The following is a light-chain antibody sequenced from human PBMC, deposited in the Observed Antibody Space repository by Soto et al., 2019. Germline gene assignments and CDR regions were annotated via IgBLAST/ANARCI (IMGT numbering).Light chain of an antibody. Sequence: DIQMTQSPSAMSASVGDRVTITCRASQGINNYLAWFQQKPGEVPKRLIYSASSLQSGVPSRFRDSGSGTEFTLTISSLQPEDFATYYCLQHHSHPYTFGQGTKLEIK. CDR1: QGINNY. CDR3: LQHHSHPYT. CDR2: SAS. V-gene: IGKV1-17*03. J-gene: IGKJ2*01.